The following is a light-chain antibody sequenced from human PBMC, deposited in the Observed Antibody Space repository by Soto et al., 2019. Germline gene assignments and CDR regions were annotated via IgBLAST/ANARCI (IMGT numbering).Light chain of an antibody. CDR2: GAS. J-gene: IGKJ4*01. CDR1: QSVSSNY. V-gene: IGKV3-20*01. Sequence: EIVLTQSPGTLSLSPGERATLSCRASQSVSSNYLAWYQQKPGQAPRLLIYGASTRATGIPDRFSGSGSGTEFTHTISRLEPEDFAVYYCQQYGNSPPITFGGGTKVEIK. CDR3: QQYGNSPPIT.